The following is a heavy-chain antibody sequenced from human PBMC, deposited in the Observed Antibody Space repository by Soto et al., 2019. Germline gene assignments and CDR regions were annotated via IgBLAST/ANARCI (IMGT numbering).Heavy chain of an antibody. Sequence: QVQLVQSGAEVKKPGASVKVSCKASGYIFTSFGITWVRQAPGQGLEWMGWVSNYNGNTKYAQKLQGRVTMSTDTSTSTAYMELRSLRSDNTAVYYCTRGAGQGSGTYDWGQGTLVTVSS. V-gene: IGHV1-18*01. CDR2: VSNYNGNT. CDR3: TRGAGQGSGTYD. D-gene: IGHD3-10*01. CDR1: GYIFTSFG. J-gene: IGHJ4*02.